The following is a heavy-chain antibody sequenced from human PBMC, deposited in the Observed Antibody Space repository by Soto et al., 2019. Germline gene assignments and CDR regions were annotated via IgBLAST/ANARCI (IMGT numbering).Heavy chain of an antibody. D-gene: IGHD2-2*02. CDR2: INHSGST. CDR3: ARRYCSSTRCYTHRTYNWFDP. V-gene: IGHV4-34*01. Sequence: SETLSLTCAVYGGSFSGYYWSWIRQPPGKGLEWIGEINHSGSTNYNPSLKSRVTISVDTSKNQFSLKLSSVTAADTAVYYCARRYCSSTRCYTHRTYNWFDPWGQGTLVTVS. J-gene: IGHJ5*02. CDR1: GGSFSGYY.